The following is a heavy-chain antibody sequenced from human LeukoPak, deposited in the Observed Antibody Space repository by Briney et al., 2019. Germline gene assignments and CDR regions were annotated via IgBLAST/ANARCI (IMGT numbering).Heavy chain of an antibody. CDR1: GFSLSTSGVG. J-gene: IGHJ4*02. Sequence: SGPTLVNPTQTLTLTCTFSGFSLSTSGVGVGWIRQPPGKALEWLALIYWNDDKRYSSSLKSRLTITKDTSKNQVVLTMTNMDPVDTATYYCAHLYYDFWSGYYFDYWGQGTLVTVSS. CDR3: AHLYYDFWSGYYFDY. D-gene: IGHD3/OR15-3a*01. CDR2: IYWNDDK. V-gene: IGHV2-5*01.